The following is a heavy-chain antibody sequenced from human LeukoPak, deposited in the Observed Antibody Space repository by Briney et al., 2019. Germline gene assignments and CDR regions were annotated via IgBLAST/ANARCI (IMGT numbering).Heavy chain of an antibody. D-gene: IGHD3-10*01. V-gene: IGHV3-53*01. J-gene: IGHJ4*02. CDR3: ARVRWFGELFGDY. CDR2: IYSGGST. Sequence: PSETLSLTCTVSGGSISSGSYYWSWVRQAPGKGLEWVSVIYSGGSTYYADSVKGRFTISRDNSKNTLYLQMNSLRAEDTAVYYCARVRWFGELFGDYWGQGTLVTVSS. CDR1: GGSISSGSYY.